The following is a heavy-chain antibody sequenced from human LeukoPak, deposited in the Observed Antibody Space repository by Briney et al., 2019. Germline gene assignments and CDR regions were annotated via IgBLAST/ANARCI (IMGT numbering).Heavy chain of an antibody. J-gene: IGHJ4*02. CDR3: ARIGYSSSSFDY. D-gene: IGHD6-6*01. CDR1: GFTFSSYG. Sequence: GGSLRLSCAASGFTFSSYGMHWVRQAPGKGLEWVAFIRYDGSNKYYADSVKGRFTISRDNAKESVHLQMNSLRAEDTAMYYCARIGYSSSSFDYWGQGTLVTVSS. V-gene: IGHV3-30*02. CDR2: IRYDGSNK.